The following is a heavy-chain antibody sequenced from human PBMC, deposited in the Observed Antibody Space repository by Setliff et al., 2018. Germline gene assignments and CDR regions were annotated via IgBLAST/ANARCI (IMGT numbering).Heavy chain of an antibody. Sequence: SETLSLTCTVSGDSIRSSRYYWGWIRQPPGKGLEWIGRLHTSGTTDYNPSLKGRVTISADTSTNHFSLKLTSVTAADTAVYYCARDNTIVGATDYWGQGALVTVSS. CDR3: ARDNTIVGATDY. CDR1: GDSIRSSRYY. CDR2: LHTSGTT. D-gene: IGHD1-26*01. J-gene: IGHJ4*02. V-gene: IGHV4-39*02.